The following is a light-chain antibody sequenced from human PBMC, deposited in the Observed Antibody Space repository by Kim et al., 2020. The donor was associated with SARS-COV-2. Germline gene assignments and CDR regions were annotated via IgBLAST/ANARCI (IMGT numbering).Light chain of an antibody. CDR2: KAS. CDR1: QTIDTW. J-gene: IGKJ2*01. CDR3: QQYMSFYT. V-gene: IGKV1-5*03. Sequence: GDRVTITCRASQTIDTWLAWYQLKPGKTPNLLIFKASTLESGVPSRFSGSGSGTEFTLTITSLQPDDFATYYCQQYMSFYTFGQGTKLE.